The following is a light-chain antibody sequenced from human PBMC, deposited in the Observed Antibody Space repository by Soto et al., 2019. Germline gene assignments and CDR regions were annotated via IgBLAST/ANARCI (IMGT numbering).Light chain of an antibody. CDR3: QLYGISPH. CDR1: QSVSGS. CDR2: GAS. J-gene: IGKJ5*01. Sequence: EIVLTQSPATLSLSPGERAALSCRASQSVSGSLAWYQQKPGQAPRLLIYGASNRATGIPDRFSGSGSGTDFTLTINRLEPEDFAVYYCQLYGISPHFGQGHDWRL. V-gene: IGKV3-20*01.